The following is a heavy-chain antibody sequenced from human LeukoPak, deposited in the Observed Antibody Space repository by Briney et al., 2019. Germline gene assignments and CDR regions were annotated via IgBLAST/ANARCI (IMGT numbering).Heavy chain of an antibody. CDR1: GYTLTELS. V-gene: IGHV1-24*01. CDR3: ANGLGGVAVHFDY. Sequence: GASVKVSCKVSGYTLTELSMHWVRQAPGKGLEWMGGFDPEDGETIYAQKFQGRVTMTEDTSTDTAYMELSGLRSEDTAVYYCANGLGGVAVHFDYWGQGTLATVSS. CDR2: FDPEDGET. J-gene: IGHJ4*02. D-gene: IGHD6-19*01.